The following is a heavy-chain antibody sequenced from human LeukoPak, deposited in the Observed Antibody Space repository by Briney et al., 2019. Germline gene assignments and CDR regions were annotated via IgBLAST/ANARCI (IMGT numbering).Heavy chain of an antibody. Sequence: ASVKVSCKASGYTFTGYYMHWVRQAPGQGLEWMGWINPNSGGTNYAQKFQGRVTMTRDTSISTAHMELSRLRSDDTAVYYCASPVMITFGGVIVPDAFDIWGQGTMVTVSS. V-gene: IGHV1-2*02. D-gene: IGHD3-16*02. CDR3: ASPVMITFGGVIVPDAFDI. CDR1: GYTFTGYY. CDR2: INPNSGGT. J-gene: IGHJ3*02.